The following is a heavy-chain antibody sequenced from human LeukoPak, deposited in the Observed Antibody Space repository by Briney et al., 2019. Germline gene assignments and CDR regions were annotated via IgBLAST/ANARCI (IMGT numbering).Heavy chain of an antibody. Sequence: GGSLRLSCAASGFTFRAYGMHWVRQAPGKGLEWVAFIRYDGSDKYLADSVKGRFTISRDNSRNILYLQMNSLRLEDTAVYYCATGPDYGDYEVFWGQGTLVTVSS. J-gene: IGHJ4*02. V-gene: IGHV3-30*02. CDR3: ATGPDYGDYEVF. CDR1: GFTFRAYG. D-gene: IGHD4-17*01. CDR2: IRYDGSDK.